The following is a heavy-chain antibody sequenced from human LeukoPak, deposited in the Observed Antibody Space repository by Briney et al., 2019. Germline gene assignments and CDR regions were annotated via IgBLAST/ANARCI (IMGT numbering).Heavy chain of an antibody. D-gene: IGHD6-19*01. J-gene: IGHJ5*02. CDR1: GYTFTGYY. CDR3: ARDRGGWYFESSWFDP. CDR2: INPNSGGT. V-gene: IGHV1-2*02. Sequence: GASVKVSCKASGYTFTGYYMHWVRQAPGQGLEWMGWINPNSGGTNYAQKFQGRVTMTRDTSTSTAYMELRSLRSDDTAVYYCARDRGGWYFESSWFDPWGQGTLVTVSS.